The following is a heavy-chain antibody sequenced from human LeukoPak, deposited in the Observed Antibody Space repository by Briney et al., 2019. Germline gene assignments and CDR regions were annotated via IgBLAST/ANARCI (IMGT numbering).Heavy chain of an antibody. V-gene: IGHV3-9*01. D-gene: IGHD3-9*01. CDR2: ISWIGGSI. J-gene: IGHJ6*02. CDR1: GFTFDDYA. Sequence: PGRSLRLSCAASGFTFDDYAMHWVRQAPGKGLEWVSGISWIGGSIGYADSVKGRFTISRDNAKNSLYLQMNSLRAEDTALYYCAKGRYFDGFGESGMDVWGQGNTVTVSS. CDR3: AKGRYFDGFGESGMDV.